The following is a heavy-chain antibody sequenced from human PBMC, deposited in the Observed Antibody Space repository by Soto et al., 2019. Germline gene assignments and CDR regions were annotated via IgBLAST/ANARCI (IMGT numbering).Heavy chain of an antibody. CDR1: GYTFTSYG. V-gene: IGHV1-18*01. J-gene: IGHJ4*02. CDR2: ISAYHGNT. Sequence: VQLVPSGAAVKKPGASVTVSCKASGYTFTSYGISWVRQAPGQGLEWMGGISAYHGNTKYAQQLQGRVTMTTDTTTSTAYMELRSLRSDDTAVYDCAREPNYFDYRGQGTLVTVSS. CDR3: AREPNYFDY.